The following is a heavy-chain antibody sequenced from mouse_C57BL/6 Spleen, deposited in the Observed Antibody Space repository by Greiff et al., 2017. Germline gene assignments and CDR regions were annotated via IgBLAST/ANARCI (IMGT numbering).Heavy chain of an antibody. CDR3: TSHYYCSSYFDY. D-gene: IGHD1-1*01. J-gene: IGHJ2*01. Sequence: VQLKESGAELVRPGASVKLSCTASGFNIKDYYMHWVKQRPEQGLEWIGRIDPEDGDTEYAPKFQGKATMTADTSSNTAYLQLSSLTSEDTAVYYCTSHYYCSSYFDYWGQGTTLTVSS. CDR2: IDPEDGDT. V-gene: IGHV14-1*01. CDR1: GFNIKDYY.